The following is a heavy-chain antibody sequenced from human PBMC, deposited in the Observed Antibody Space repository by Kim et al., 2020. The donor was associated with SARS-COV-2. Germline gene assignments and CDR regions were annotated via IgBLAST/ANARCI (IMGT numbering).Heavy chain of an antibody. J-gene: IGHJ4*02. CDR3: IGSEYYFDY. Sequence: GGSLRLSCAASGFTFSNAWMSWVRQAPGKGLEWVGRIKSKTYGGTTDYAAPVKGRFTISRDDSKNTLYLQMNSLKTEDTAVYYCIGSEYYFDYWGQGTLVTVSS. D-gene: IGHD3-10*01. CDR1: GFTFSNAW. V-gene: IGHV3-15*01. CDR2: IKSKTYGGTT.